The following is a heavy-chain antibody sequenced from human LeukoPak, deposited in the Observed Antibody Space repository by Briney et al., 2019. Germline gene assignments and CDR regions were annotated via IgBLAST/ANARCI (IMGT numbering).Heavy chain of an antibody. Sequence: PSETLSLTCTVSGGSISSSSYYWGWIRQPPGKGLEWIGSIYYSGSTYYNPSLKSRVTISVDTSKNQFSLKLSSVTAADTAVYYCARQASWPDYVWGSPMYYFDYWGQGTLVTVSS. D-gene: IGHD3-16*01. CDR1: GGSISSSSYY. CDR3: ARQASWPDYVWGSPMYYFDY. CDR2: IYYSGST. J-gene: IGHJ4*02. V-gene: IGHV4-39*01.